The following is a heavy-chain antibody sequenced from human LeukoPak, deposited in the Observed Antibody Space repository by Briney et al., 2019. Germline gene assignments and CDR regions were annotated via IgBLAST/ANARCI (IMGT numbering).Heavy chain of an antibody. V-gene: IGHV4-39*07. CDR2: IYYSGST. D-gene: IGHD2-15*01. CDR1: GGSFSSSSYY. J-gene: IGHJ4*02. Sequence: SETLSLTCAVYGGSFSSSSYYWGWIRQPPGKGLEWIGSIYYSGSTYYNPSLKSRVTISVDTSKDQFSLKLSSVTAADTAVYYCARDRGGSSDWGQGTLVTVSS. CDR3: ARDRGGSSD.